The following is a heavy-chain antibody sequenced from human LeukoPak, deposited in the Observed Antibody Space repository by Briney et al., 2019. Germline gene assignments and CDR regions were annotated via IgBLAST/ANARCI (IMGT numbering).Heavy chain of an antibody. J-gene: IGHJ3*02. V-gene: IGHV3-48*02. Sequence: GGSLRLSCAASGFTFSTYSMTWVRQAPGKGLEWVSYISSSSSTIYYADSVKGRFTISRDNAKNSLYLQMNSLRDEDTAVYYCARDRPKSIQLWPDAFDIWGQGTMVTVSS. D-gene: IGHD5-18*01. CDR3: ARDRPKSIQLWPDAFDI. CDR1: GFTFSTYS. CDR2: ISSSSSTI.